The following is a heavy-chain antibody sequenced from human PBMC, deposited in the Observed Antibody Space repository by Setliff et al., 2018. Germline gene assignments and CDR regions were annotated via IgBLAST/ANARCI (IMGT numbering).Heavy chain of an antibody. CDR3: ARLSWDGLRYYGLDV. CDR2: IFSDGTT. CDR1: GDSINNFY. D-gene: IGHD3-10*01. Sequence: SETLSLTCSVSGDSINNFYWNWIRQSPGTGLEWIGYIFSDGTTYYNPSLKSRVAMSVDTSKKQFSLKLRSVTAADTAVYYCARLSWDGLRYYGLDVWGQGATVTVSS. V-gene: IGHV4-59*01. J-gene: IGHJ6*02.